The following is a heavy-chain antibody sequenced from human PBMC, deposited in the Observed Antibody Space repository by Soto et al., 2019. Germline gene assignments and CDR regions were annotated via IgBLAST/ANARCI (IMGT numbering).Heavy chain of an antibody. CDR2: ISGSGGST. V-gene: IGHV3-23*01. D-gene: IGHD3-10*01. CDR3: ASAWFGETAYFDY. CDR1: GFTFSSYA. J-gene: IGHJ4*02. Sequence: GSLRLSCAASGFTFSSYAMSWVRQAPGKGLEWVSAISGSGGSTYYADSVKGRFTISRDNSKNTLYLQMNSLRAEDTAVYYCASAWFGETAYFDYWGKGTLVTVSS.